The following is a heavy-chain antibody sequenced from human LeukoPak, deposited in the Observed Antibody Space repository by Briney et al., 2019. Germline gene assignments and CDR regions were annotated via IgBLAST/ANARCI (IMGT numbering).Heavy chain of an antibody. CDR3: ARASIAARRAFYYFDY. D-gene: IGHD6-6*01. CDR2: INWNGGST. Sequence: GGSLRLSCAASGFTFDDYGMSWVRQAPGKGLEWVSGINWNGGSTGYADSVKGRFTISRDNAKNSLYLQMNSLRAEDTALYYCARASIAARRAFYYFDYWGQGTLVTVSS. CDR1: GFTFDDYG. J-gene: IGHJ4*02. V-gene: IGHV3-20*04.